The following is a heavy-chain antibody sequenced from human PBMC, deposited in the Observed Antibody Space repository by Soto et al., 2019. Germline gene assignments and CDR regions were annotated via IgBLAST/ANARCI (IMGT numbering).Heavy chain of an antibody. V-gene: IGHV3-30*04. Sequence: QVQLVESGGGVVQPGRSLRLSCEASGFTFRSYAMHWVRQAPGKGLEWVALISFDGSKKQYADSVKGRFTISRDNSKSTLSLQMNSLPIQDTAVYYCARSGSSFPFAHWGQGTLVPVSS. J-gene: IGHJ4*02. CDR2: ISFDGSKK. D-gene: IGHD1-26*01. CDR3: ARSGSSFPFAH. CDR1: GFTFRSYA.